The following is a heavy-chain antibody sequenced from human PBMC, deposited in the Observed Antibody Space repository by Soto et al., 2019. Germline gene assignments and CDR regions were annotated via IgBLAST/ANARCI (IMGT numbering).Heavy chain of an antibody. D-gene: IGHD3-16*01. CDR2: INTANGNT. CDR3: AREGTHAYSYFDY. CDR1: GYTFTSYA. J-gene: IGHJ4*02. V-gene: IGHV1-3*04. Sequence: ASVKVSCKASGYTFTSYAIHWVRQAPGQRLEWMGWINTANGNTKYSQNFQGRVTITRDTSASTAYMELSSLRSEDTAVYYCAREGTHAYSYFDYCGQATLVTVS.